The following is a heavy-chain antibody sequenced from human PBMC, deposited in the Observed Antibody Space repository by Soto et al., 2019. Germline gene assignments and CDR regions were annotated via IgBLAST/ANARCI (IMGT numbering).Heavy chain of an antibody. J-gene: IGHJ4*02. Sequence: ASVKVSCKASGFTFSNYGLNWVRQATGQGLEWMGWMNPYSGNTGYAQKFQGRVTVTRNTSISTVYMELSGLRPDDTAVYYCARRKERSGPHYFDYWGQGSQVTVSS. CDR1: GFTFSNYG. V-gene: IGHV1-8*01. CDR2: MNPYSGNT. CDR3: ARRKERSGPHYFDY. D-gene: IGHD6-25*01.